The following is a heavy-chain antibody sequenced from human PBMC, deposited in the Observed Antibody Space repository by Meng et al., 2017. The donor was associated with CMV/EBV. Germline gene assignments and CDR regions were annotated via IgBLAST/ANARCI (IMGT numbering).Heavy chain of an antibody. CDR3: ARKAFAYYYGSGNLKTRAFDI. D-gene: IGHD3-10*01. Sequence: SETLSLTCAVYGGSFSGYYWSWIRQPPGKGLEWIGEINHSGSTNYTPSLKSRVTISVDTSKNQFSLKLSSVTAADTAVYYCARKAFAYYYGSGNLKTRAFDIWGQGTMVTVSS. CDR1: GGSFSGYY. J-gene: IGHJ3*02. CDR2: INHSGST. V-gene: IGHV4-34*01.